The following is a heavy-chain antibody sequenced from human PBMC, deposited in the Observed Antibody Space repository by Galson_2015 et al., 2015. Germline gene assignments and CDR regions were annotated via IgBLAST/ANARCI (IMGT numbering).Heavy chain of an antibody. D-gene: IGHD6-13*01. J-gene: IGHJ4*02. CDR3: AKDGGQLVPPYFDY. V-gene: IGHV3-7*01. Sequence: SLRLSCAASGFTFSSYWMSWVRQAPGKGLEWVANIKQNGSEKYYVDSVKGRFTISRDNAKNSLYLQMNSLRAEDTAVYYCAKDGGQLVPPYFDYWGQGTLVTVSS. CDR2: IKQNGSEK. CDR1: GFTFSSYW.